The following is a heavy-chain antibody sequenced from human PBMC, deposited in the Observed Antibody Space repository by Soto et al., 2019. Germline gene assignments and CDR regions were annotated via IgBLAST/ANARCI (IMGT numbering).Heavy chain of an antibody. Sequence: GGALRLSCAASGFTFSSSAMHWVRQAPGKGLEWVPVISYDGSNKYYADSVKGRFSISRDNSKNTLYLQMSSLRGEDTAVYYCAKGTQYFYYYAMDVWGQGTTVTVSS. J-gene: IGHJ6*02. V-gene: IGHV3-30-3*01. CDR3: AKGTQYFYYYAMDV. CDR1: GFTFSSSA. CDR2: ISYDGSNK.